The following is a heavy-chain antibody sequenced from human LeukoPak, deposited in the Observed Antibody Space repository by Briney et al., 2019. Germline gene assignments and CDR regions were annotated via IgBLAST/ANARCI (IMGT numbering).Heavy chain of an antibody. CDR2: INPNSGGT. D-gene: IGHD5-18*01. Sequence: ASVKVSCKASGYTXXXYYMXWVRQAPGXXXXXXGWINPNSGGTNYAQKFQGRVTMTRDTPISTAYMELSRLRSDDTAVYYCARAGTAHLYYFDYWGQGTLVTVSS. J-gene: IGHJ4*02. CDR3: ARAGTAHLYYFDY. CDR1: GYTXXXYY. V-gene: IGHV1-2*02.